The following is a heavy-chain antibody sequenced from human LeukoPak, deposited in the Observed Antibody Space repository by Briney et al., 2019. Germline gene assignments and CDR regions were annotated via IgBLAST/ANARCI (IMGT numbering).Heavy chain of an antibody. Sequence: SQTLSHTCTVSGGSISSGGYYWSWVRQHPGKGLEWIGYIYNSGSTYYNPSLKSRVTISVDTSKNQFSLKLSSVTAADTAVYYCARGEVLVGRDPRAKGFDPWGQGTLVTVSS. CDR2: IYNSGST. D-gene: IGHD5-24*01. CDR1: GGSISSGGYY. V-gene: IGHV4-31*03. J-gene: IGHJ5*02. CDR3: ARGEVLVGRDPRAKGFDP.